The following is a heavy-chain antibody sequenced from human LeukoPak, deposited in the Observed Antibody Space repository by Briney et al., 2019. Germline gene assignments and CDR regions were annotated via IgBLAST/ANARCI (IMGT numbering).Heavy chain of an antibody. CDR2: ISSSSSYI. V-gene: IGHV3-21*01. CDR1: GFTFSSYS. D-gene: IGHD2-2*01. Sequence: GGSLRLSCAASGFTFSSYSRNWVRQAPGKGLEWVSSISSSSSYIYYADSVKGRFTISRDNAKNSLYLQMNSLRAEDTAVYYCARDPVPAAIPYYYYGMDVWGQGTTVTVSS. J-gene: IGHJ6*02. CDR3: ARDPVPAAIPYYYYGMDV.